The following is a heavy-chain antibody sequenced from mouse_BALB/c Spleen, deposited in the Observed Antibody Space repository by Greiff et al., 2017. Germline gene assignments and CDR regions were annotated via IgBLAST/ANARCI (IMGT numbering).Heavy chain of an antibody. V-gene: IGHV1S81*02. CDR2: INPSNGRT. Sequence: QVQLKQPGAELVKPGASVKLSCKASGYTFTSYWMHWVKQRPGQGLEWIGEINPSNGRTNYNEKFKSKATLTVDKSSSTAYMQLSSLTSEDSAVYYCARMGGNYGDYWGQGTTLTVSS. D-gene: IGHD2-1*01. CDR3: ARMGGNYGDY. CDR1: GYTFTSYW. J-gene: IGHJ2*01.